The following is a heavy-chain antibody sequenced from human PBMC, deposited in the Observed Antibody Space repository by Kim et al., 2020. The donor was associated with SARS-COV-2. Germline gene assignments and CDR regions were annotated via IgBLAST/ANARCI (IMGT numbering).Heavy chain of an antibody. CDR2: INPSGGST. D-gene: IGHD1-26*01. J-gene: IGHJ4*02. Sequence: ASVKVSCKASGYTFTSYYMHWVRQAPGQGLEWMGIINPSGGSTSYAQKFQGRVTMTRDTSTSTVYMELSSLRSEDTAVYYCAREKTGGSYYSGGLAYWGQGTLVTVSS. CDR3: AREKTGGSYYSGGLAY. V-gene: IGHV1-46*01. CDR1: GYTFTSYY.